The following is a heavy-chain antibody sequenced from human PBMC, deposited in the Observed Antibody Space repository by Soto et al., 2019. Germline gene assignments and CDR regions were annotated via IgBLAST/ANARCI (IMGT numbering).Heavy chain of an antibody. Sequence: QVQLQESGPGLVKPSQTLSLTCTVSAQSVRSGHYYWNRIRHQPGKGLEWIGYIRYSGNTYYNPSLKSRTTIILDTRKNQLSLMLSSVTAADTAVYYCARSNYGDYGAQPDHWGQGTPVTVAS. CDR2: IRYSGNT. J-gene: IGHJ4*02. V-gene: IGHV4-31*03. CDR1: AQSVRSGHYY. D-gene: IGHD4-17*01. CDR3: ARSNYGDYGAQPDH.